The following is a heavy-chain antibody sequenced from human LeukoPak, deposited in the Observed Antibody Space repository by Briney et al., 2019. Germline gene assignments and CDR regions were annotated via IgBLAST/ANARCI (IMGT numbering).Heavy chain of an antibody. V-gene: IGHV4-34*01. CDR2: INHSGST. CDR3: ARGLNYDFWSGYPFDY. Sequence: SETLSLTCAVYGGSFSGYYWSWIRQPPGKGLEWIGEINHSGSTNYNPSLKSRVTISADTSKNQFSLKLSSVTAADTAVYYCARGLNYDFWSGYPFDYWGQGTLVTVSS. J-gene: IGHJ4*02. CDR1: GGSFSGYY. D-gene: IGHD3-3*01.